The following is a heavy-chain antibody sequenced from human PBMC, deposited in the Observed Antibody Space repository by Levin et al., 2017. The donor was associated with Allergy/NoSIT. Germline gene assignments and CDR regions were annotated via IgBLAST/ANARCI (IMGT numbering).Heavy chain of an antibody. V-gene: IGHV1-46*01. Sequence: EASVKVSCKASGYTFTSYYMHWVRQAPGQGLEWMGIINPSGGSTDYAQKFQGRVTMTRDTSTSTVYMELSSLKSEDTAVYYCARADLGYYYGMDVWGQGTTVTVSS. CDR3: ARADLGYYYGMDV. D-gene: IGHD3-3*01. CDR1: GYTFTSYY. CDR2: INPSGGST. J-gene: IGHJ6*02.